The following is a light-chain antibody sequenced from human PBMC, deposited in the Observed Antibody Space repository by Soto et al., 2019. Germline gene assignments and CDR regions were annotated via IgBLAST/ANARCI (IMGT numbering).Light chain of an antibody. CDR3: QSYDRSLSGVI. V-gene: IGLV1-40*01. J-gene: IGLJ2*01. CDR2: SNR. CDR1: SSNFGAGYD. Sequence: QAVVTQPPSVSGAPGQRVTLSCIGSSSNFGAGYDVHWYQQLPGTAPKLLIYSNRNRPSGVPDRFSGSKSGTSASLAITGLQAEDEADYYCQSYDRSLSGVIFGGGTQLTVL.